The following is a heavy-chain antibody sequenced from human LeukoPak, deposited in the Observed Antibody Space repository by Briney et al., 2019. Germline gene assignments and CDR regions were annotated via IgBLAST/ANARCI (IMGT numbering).Heavy chain of an antibody. V-gene: IGHV3-7*01. Sequence: GGSLRLSCAASGFTFSAYWMSWVRQAPGKGLEWVANIRQDGSETYYADSAKGRFTISRDNAKNSLYMQLNSLTAEDTAVYYCARTQKIPYVDYWGQGTLVTVSS. J-gene: IGHJ4*02. CDR2: IRQDGSET. D-gene: IGHD2-2*02. CDR1: GFTFSAYW. CDR3: ARTQKIPYVDY.